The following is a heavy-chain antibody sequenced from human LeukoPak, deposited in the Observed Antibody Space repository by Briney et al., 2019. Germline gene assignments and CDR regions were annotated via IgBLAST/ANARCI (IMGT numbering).Heavy chain of an antibody. Sequence: GGSLGLSCAASGFTFSSYAMSWVRQAPGKGLEWVSAISGSGGSTYYADSVKGRFTISRDNSKNTLYLQTNSLRAEDTAVYYCAKVLNYYDSSGYFNFDYWGQGTLVTVSS. CDR3: AKVLNYYDSSGYFNFDY. J-gene: IGHJ4*02. CDR1: GFTFSSYA. V-gene: IGHV3-23*01. CDR2: ISGSGGST. D-gene: IGHD3-22*01.